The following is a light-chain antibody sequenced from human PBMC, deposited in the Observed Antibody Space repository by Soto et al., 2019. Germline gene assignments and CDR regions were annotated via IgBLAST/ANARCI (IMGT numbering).Light chain of an antibody. CDR2: GAS. CDR3: HQYDNWPKT. CDR1: QSVSSN. J-gene: IGKJ5*01. Sequence: EVVVTQSPATLSVSPGESATLSCRASQSVSSNLAWYQQKPGQAPRLLIYGASTRATGIPARFSGSGSGTEFTLTISSLQSEDFAVYYCHQYDNWPKTFGQGTRLEIK. V-gene: IGKV3-15*01.